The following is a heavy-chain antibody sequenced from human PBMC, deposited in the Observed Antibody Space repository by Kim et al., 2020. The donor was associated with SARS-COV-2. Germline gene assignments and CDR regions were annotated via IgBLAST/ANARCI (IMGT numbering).Heavy chain of an antibody. CDR3: AREMYSTYYYYYYMDV. V-gene: IGHV6-1*01. J-gene: IGHJ6*03. D-gene: IGHD6-13*01. Sequence: VSVRSRITINPDTSKNQFSLQLNSVTPEDTAVYYCAREMYSTYYYYYYMDVWGKGTTVTVSS.